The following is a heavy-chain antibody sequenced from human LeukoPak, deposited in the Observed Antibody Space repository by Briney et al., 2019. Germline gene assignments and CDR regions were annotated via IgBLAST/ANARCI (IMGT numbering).Heavy chain of an antibody. CDR3: ARPVRYTWIYDAFDI. J-gene: IGHJ3*02. V-gene: IGHV1-2*02. Sequence: ASVKVSCKASGYTFTGYYMHWVRQAPGQGLEWMGWINPTSGGTNYAQKFQGRVTMTTDTSISTAYMDLSSLRPDDTAVYYCARPVRYTWIYDAFDIWGQGTTVTVSS. CDR2: INPTSGGT. D-gene: IGHD1-7*01. CDR1: GYTFTGYY.